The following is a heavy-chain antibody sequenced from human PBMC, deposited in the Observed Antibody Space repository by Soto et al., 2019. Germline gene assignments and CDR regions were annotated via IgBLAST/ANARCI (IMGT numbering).Heavy chain of an antibody. CDR2: ISAYNGNT. D-gene: IGHD3-9*01. Sequence: QVQLVQSGAEVKKPGASVKVSCKASGYTFTSYGIIWVRQAPGQGLEWMGWISAYNGNTNYAQKLQGRVTMTTDTSTSTAYVELRSLRSDDTAVYYCARVFGYYDILTGYYYLDYWGQGTLVTVSS. CDR3: ARVFGYYDILTGYYYLDY. J-gene: IGHJ4*02. CDR1: GYTFTSYG. V-gene: IGHV1-18*01.